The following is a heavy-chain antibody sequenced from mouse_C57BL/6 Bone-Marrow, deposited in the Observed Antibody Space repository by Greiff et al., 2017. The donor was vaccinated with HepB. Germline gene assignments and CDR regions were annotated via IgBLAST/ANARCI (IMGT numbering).Heavy chain of an antibody. V-gene: IGHV1-81*01. J-gene: IGHJ2*01. Sequence: QVQLKESGAELARPGASVKLSCKASGYTFTSYGISWVKQRTGQGLEWIGEIYPRSGNTYYNEKFKGKATLTADKSSSTAYMELRSLTSEDSAVYFCARSDYGSTLLFDYWGQGTTLTVSS. CDR1: GYTFTSYG. CDR3: ARSDYGSTLLFDY. CDR2: IYPRSGNT. D-gene: IGHD1-1*01.